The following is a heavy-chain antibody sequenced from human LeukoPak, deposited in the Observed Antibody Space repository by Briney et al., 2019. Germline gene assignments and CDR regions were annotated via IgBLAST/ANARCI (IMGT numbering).Heavy chain of an antibody. CDR2: IKEDGNEK. CDR3: ARVVAGGGTLYYYYMDV. V-gene: IGHV3-7*01. CDR1: GFTFSSYA. J-gene: IGHJ6*03. D-gene: IGHD2-15*01. Sequence: PGGSLRLSCAASGFTFSSYAMNWVRQAPGKGLEWVANIKEDGNEKYYVDSVKGRFTISRDNAKNSLYLQMNSLRAEDTAVYYCARVVAGGGTLYYYYMDVWGKGTTVTVSS.